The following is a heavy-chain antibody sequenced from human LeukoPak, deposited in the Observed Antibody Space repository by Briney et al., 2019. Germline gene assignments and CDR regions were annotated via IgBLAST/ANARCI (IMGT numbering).Heavy chain of an antibody. Sequence: SETLSLTCTVSGGSISSSSYYWGWIRQPPGKGLEWIGSIYYSGSTYYNPSLKSRVTISVDTSKNQFSLKLSSVTAADTAVYYCARREYSSSSFSDYWGQGTLITVSS. CDR3: ARREYSSSSFSDY. J-gene: IGHJ4*02. V-gene: IGHV4-39*01. CDR1: GGSISSSSYY. D-gene: IGHD6-6*01. CDR2: IYYSGST.